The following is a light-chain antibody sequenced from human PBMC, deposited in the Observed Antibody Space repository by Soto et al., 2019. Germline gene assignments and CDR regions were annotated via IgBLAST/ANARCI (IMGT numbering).Light chain of an antibody. Sequence: EIAMTQSPATLSVSLGERATLSCRASQYMSNNLAWYQQRPGQAPSLLIYGASTRATGVPARFSGSGSGTDFLLSISVLQSEDSAVYYCQQYNHWSSITFGQGTRLEIK. CDR2: GAS. V-gene: IGKV3-15*01. CDR3: QQYNHWSSIT. CDR1: QYMSNN. J-gene: IGKJ5*01.